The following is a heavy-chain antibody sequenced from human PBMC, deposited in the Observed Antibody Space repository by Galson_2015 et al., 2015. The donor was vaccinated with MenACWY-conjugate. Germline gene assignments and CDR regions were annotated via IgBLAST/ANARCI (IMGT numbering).Heavy chain of an antibody. D-gene: IGHD6-13*01. CDR2: ISYDGSNK. CDR1: GFTFSSYG. Sequence: LRLSCAASGFTFSSYGMHWVRQAPGKGLEWVAVISYDGSNKYYADSVKGRFTISRDNSKNTLYLQMNSLRAEDTAVYYCAKTWGGYSSSWFFFTVDYWGQGTLVTVSS. CDR3: AKTWGGYSSSWFFFTVDY. V-gene: IGHV3-30*18. J-gene: IGHJ4*02.